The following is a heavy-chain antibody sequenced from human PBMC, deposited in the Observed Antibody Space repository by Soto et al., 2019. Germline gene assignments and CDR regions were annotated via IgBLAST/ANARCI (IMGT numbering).Heavy chain of an antibody. CDR2: IYTSGST. Sequence: PSENLSLTCTVSGGSISSYYWSWIRQPAGKGLEWIGRIYTSGSTNYNPSLKSRVTMSVDTSKNQFSLKLSSVTAADTAVYYCARDRPHSDRGYSYGYYDNWFDPWGQGTLVTVSS. CDR3: ARDRPHSDRGYSYGYYDNWFDP. V-gene: IGHV4-4*07. J-gene: IGHJ5*02. D-gene: IGHD5-18*01. CDR1: GGSISSYY.